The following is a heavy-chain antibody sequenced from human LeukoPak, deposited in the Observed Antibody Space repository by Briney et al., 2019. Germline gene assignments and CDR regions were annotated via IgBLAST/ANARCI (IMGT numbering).Heavy chain of an antibody. CDR3: ARDVIQPWLLFDY. Sequence: GGPLRLSCAASGFTFSSYEMNWVRQAPGKGLEWVSYISSSGGTRYYADSVKGRLTISRDNAKNSLYLQMNSLRAEDTAVYYCARDVIQPWLLFDYWGQGTLVTVSS. D-gene: IGHD5-18*01. CDR2: ISSSGGTR. V-gene: IGHV3-48*03. J-gene: IGHJ4*02. CDR1: GFTFSSYE.